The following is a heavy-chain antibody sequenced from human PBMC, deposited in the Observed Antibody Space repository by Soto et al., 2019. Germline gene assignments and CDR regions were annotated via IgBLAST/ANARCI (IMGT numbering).Heavy chain of an antibody. CDR3: ARDVVRYCSSTSCKYYYYGMDV. J-gene: IGHJ6*02. V-gene: IGHV1-69*01. D-gene: IGHD2-2*01. CDR2: VIPIFGTA. CDR1: GGTFSSYA. Sequence: VKVSCKASGGTFSSYAISWVRQAPGQGLEWMGGVIPIFGTANYAQKFQGRVTITADESTSTAYMELSSLRSEDTAVYYRARDVVRYCSSTSCKYYYYGMDVWGQGTTVTVSS.